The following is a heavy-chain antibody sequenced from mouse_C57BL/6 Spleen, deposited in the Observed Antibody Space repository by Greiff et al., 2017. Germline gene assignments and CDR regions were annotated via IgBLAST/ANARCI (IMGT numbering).Heavy chain of an antibody. CDR2: IDPNSGGT. CDR1: GYTFTSYR. D-gene: IGHD2-3*01. CDR3: ARSDGYTEYFDV. V-gene: IGHV1-72*01. Sequence: QVQLLQPGAELVKPGASVKLSCKASGYTFTSYRMSWVQQRPGRGLEWIGRIDPNSGGTKYNEKFKGKATLTVDKPSSTDYMQLSSLKSEDSAVYYCARSDGYTEYFDVWGTGTTVTVSS. J-gene: IGHJ1*03.